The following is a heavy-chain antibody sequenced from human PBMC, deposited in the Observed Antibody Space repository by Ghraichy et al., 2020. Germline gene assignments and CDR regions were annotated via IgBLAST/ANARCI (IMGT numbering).Heavy chain of an antibody. D-gene: IGHD6-19*01. V-gene: IGHV3-53*01. Sequence: YSDGNTYYADSVKGRFTISRDNSKNTLCLQMNSLTAEDTAVYYCARAPNGWYFGHWGQGTLVTVTS. CDR2: YSDGNT. J-gene: IGHJ4*02. CDR3: ARAPNGWYFGH.